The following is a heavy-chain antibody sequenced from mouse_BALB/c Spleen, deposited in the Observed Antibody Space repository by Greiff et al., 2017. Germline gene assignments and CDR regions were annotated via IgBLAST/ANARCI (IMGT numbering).Heavy chain of an antibody. D-gene: IGHD2-12*01. Sequence: EVKLVESGGDLVKPGGSLKLSCAASGFTFSSYGMSWVRQTPDKRLEWVATISSGGSYTYYPDSVKGRFTISRDNAKNTLYLQMSSLKSEDTAMYYCARGLRHFDYWGQGTTLTVSS. CDR1: GFTFSSYG. V-gene: IGHV5-6*02. CDR2: ISSGGSYT. J-gene: IGHJ2*01. CDR3: ARGLRHFDY.